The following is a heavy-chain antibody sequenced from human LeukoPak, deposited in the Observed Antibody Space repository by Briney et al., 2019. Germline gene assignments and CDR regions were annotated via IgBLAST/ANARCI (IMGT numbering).Heavy chain of an antibody. J-gene: IGHJ4*02. D-gene: IGHD4-23*01. CDR3: ARGGGYYFDY. CDR2: ISSSSSHT. Sequence: GGSLRLSCAASGFTFSDSYMNWIRQAPGKGLEWLSYISSSSSHTNYADSVKGRFTISRDNAKNSLYLQMNSLRAEDTAVYYCARGGGYYFDYWGQGTLVSVSS. CDR1: GFTFSDSY. V-gene: IGHV3-11*06.